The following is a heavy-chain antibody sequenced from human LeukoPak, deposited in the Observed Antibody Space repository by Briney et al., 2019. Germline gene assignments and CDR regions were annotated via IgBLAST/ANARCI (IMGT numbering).Heavy chain of an antibody. Sequence: GGSLRLSCAASGFTFSSYEMNWVRQAPGKGLEWVSYISSSGSTLYYADSVKGRFTISRDSAKNSLYLQMNSLRAEDTAVYYCARDGYERGDNWFDPWGQGTLVTVSS. V-gene: IGHV3-48*03. CDR2: ISSSGSTL. CDR1: GFTFSSYE. CDR3: ARDGYERGDNWFDP. D-gene: IGHD2-2*03. J-gene: IGHJ5*02.